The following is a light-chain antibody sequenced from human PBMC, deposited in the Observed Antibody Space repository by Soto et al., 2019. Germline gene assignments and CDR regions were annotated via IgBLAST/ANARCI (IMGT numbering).Light chain of an antibody. Sequence: EIVLTQSPGTLSLSPGERATLSCRASQSIARSYLVWYQQRPGQAPRLLIYATSSRATGIPDRFSGSGSGTDFTLTISRLEREDFAVYYCQQYGGSLKWAFGQGTKVEIK. J-gene: IGKJ1*01. CDR2: ATS. CDR1: QSIARSY. V-gene: IGKV3-20*01. CDR3: QQYGGSLKWA.